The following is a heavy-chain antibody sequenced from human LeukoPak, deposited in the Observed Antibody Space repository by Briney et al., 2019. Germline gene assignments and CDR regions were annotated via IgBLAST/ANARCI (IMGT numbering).Heavy chain of an antibody. CDR2: LYTGGSS. V-gene: IGHV3-53*01. CDR3: ARDYENIWGSFPY. J-gene: IGHJ4*02. D-gene: IGHD3-16*01. Sequence: GGSLRLSCAASGFNVTTNHMSWVRQAPGKGLEWVSVLYTGGSSWYADSVKGRFTTSRDNSKNTLYLQMSSLRAEDTAVYYCARDYENIWGSFPYWGQGTLVSVSS. CDR1: GFNVTTNH.